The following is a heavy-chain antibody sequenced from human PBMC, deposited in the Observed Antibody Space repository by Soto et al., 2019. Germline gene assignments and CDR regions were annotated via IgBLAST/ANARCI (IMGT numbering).Heavy chain of an antibody. CDR2: ISYDGSNK. J-gene: IGHJ6*03. CDR1: GFTFSSYG. V-gene: IGHV3-30*18. CDR3: AKQGAHPGLDYYYMDV. Sequence: GGSLRLSCAASGFTFSSYGMHWVRQAPGKGLEWVAVISYDGSNKYYADSVKGRFTISRDNSKNTLYLQMNSLRAEDTAVYYCAKQGAHPGLDYYYMDVWGKGTTVTVSS.